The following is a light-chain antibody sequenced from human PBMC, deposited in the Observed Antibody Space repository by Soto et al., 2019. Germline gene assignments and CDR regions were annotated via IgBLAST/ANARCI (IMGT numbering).Light chain of an antibody. CDR3: QHYNSYSEA. Sequence: GDRVTITCRASQNIDSWLAWHQQKPGKAPKLLIYKAFTLETGVPSRFSGSGSGTEFTLTISSLQPDDFATYYCQHYNSYSEAFGQGTKVDI. CDR2: KAF. V-gene: IGKV1-5*03. J-gene: IGKJ1*01. CDR1: QNIDSW.